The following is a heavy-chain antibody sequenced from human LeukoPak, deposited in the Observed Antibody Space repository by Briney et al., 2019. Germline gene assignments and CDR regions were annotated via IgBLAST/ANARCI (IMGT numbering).Heavy chain of an antibody. CDR1: GFTFSSYE. D-gene: IGHD2-2*01. CDR2: ISSSGSTI. CDR3: ARVGCFSSTSCYRGSDY. J-gene: IGHJ4*02. V-gene: IGHV3-48*03. Sequence: GGSLRLSCAASGFTFSSYEMNWVRQAPGKGLEWVSYISSSGSTIYYADSVKGRFTISRDNAKNSLYPQMNSLRAEDTAVYYCARVGCFSSTSCYRGSDYWGQGTLVTVSS.